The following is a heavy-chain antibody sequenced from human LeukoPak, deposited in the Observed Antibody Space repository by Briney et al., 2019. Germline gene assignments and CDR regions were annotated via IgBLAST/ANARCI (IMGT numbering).Heavy chain of an antibody. CDR3: AKSNGKGWFDP. J-gene: IGHJ5*02. V-gene: IGHV5-51*01. D-gene: IGHD4/OR15-4a*01. Sequence: GESLEISCKGSGYSLTSYWNGWVRQMPGKGLEWMGIIYAAYSNIRYSPSFQGQVTISADKSISTAYLEWSSLKASDTAMYYCAKSNGKGWFDPWGQGTLVTVSS. CDR2: IYAAYSNI. CDR1: GYSLTSYW.